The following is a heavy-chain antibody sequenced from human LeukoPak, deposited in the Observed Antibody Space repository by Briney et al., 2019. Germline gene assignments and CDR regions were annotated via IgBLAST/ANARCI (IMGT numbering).Heavy chain of an antibody. D-gene: IGHD3-10*02. V-gene: IGHV3-30*02. CDR2: IRYDGNYK. J-gene: IGHJ6*04. CDR1: AFSFSNFG. Sequence: PGGSLRLSCTASAFSFSNFGMHWVRQAPGKGLEWVAFIRYDGNYKKYADSVSGRFTISRDNSHNTLYLHMSSLRAGDTAVYYCAELGITMIGGVWGKGTTVTISS. CDR3: AELGITMIGGV.